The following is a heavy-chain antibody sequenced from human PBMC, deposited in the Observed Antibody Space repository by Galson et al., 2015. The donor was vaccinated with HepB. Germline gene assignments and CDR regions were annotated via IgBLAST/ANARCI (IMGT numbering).Heavy chain of an antibody. CDR2: IDGGGDGP. D-gene: IGHD6-19*01. J-gene: IGHJ4*02. V-gene: IGHV3-23*01. CDR3: ARDFVKRIIVTGPSYIDS. CDR1: GFTFINYA. Sequence: SLRLSCAASGFTFINYAMTWVRQAPGMGLEWVSTIDGGGDGPYYADSVKGRFTVSRDTYKVYLQMNSLRVEDTAVYFCARDFVKRIIVTGPSYIDSWGQGTMVTVSS.